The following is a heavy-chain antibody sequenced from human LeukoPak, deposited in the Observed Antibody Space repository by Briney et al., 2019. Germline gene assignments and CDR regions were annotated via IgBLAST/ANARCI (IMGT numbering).Heavy chain of an antibody. V-gene: IGHV4-30-4*08. CDR2: IYYSGST. CDR1: GGSISSSSYY. D-gene: IGHD2-15*01. CDR3: ARVTMCSGGSCHFTFDY. Sequence: SETLSLTCTVSGGSISSSSYYWGWIRQPPGKGLEWTGYIYYSGSTYYNPSLKSRVTISVDTSKNQFSLKLSSVTAADTAVYYCARVTMCSGGSCHFTFDYWGQGTLVTVSS. J-gene: IGHJ4*02.